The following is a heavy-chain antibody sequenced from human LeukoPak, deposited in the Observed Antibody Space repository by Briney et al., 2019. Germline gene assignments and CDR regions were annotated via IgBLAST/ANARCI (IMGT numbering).Heavy chain of an antibody. V-gene: IGHV1-18*01. CDR1: GYTFTSYG. Sequence: GASVKVSCKASGYTFTSYGISWVRQAPGQGLEWMGWISAYNGNTNYAQKLQGRVTMTTDTSTSTAYMELRSLRSDDTAVYYCARDVRKLSYDSSGYLMGFFDYWGQGTLVTVSS. CDR3: ARDVRKLSYDSSGYLMGFFDY. J-gene: IGHJ4*02. CDR2: ISAYNGNT. D-gene: IGHD3-22*01.